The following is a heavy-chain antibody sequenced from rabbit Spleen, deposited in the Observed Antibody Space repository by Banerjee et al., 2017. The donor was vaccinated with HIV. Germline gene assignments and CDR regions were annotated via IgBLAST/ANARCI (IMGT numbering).Heavy chain of an antibody. CDR3: ARDLVGVIGWNFYL. V-gene: IGHV1S43*01. CDR1: GVDFSSYYY. J-gene: IGHJ3*01. Sequence: QSLEESGGGLVKPGGTLTLTYTVSGVDFSSYYYMCWVRQAPGKGLELIACIYTSSGSTWYASWVHGRFTISRSTSLNTVDLKMTSLTAADTATYFCARDLVGVIGWNFYLGGQGTLVTVS. CDR2: IYTSSGST. D-gene: IGHD5-1*01.